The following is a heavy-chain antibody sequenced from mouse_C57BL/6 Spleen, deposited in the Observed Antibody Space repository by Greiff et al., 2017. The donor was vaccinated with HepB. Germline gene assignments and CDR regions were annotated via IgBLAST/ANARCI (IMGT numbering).Heavy chain of an antibody. CDR3: TTLLRPRR. J-gene: IGHJ1*03. V-gene: IGHV14-4*01. D-gene: IGHD1-2*01. CDR1: GFNIKDDY. Sequence: EVQLQQSGAELVRPGASVKLSCTASGFNIKDDYMHWVKQRPEQGLEWIGWIDPENGDTEYASQFQGKATITADTSSNTAYLQLSSLTSEDTAVYYCTTLLRPRRWGTGTTVTVSS. CDR2: IDPENGDT.